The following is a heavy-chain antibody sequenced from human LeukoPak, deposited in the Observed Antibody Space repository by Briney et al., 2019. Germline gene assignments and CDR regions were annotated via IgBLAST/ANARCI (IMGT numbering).Heavy chain of an antibody. J-gene: IGHJ4*02. CDR2: ISDGGDTT. V-gene: IGHV3-23*01. D-gene: IGHD6-13*01. Sequence: GGSLRLSCAASGFTFSNYLMNWIRQAPGKGLEWVSTISDGGDTTYFADAVKGRFTISRDNSKNTLYLQMNSLRAEDTAVYYCAKWLSSSWAPFDYWGQGTLVTVSS. CDR3: AKWLSSSWAPFDY. CDR1: GFTFSNYL.